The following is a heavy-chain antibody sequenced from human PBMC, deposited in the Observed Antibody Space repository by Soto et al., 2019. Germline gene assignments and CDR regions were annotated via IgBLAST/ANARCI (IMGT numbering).Heavy chain of an antibody. V-gene: IGHV1-18*01. J-gene: IGHJ5*02. Sequence: QVQLVQSGAEVKKPGASVKVSCKASGYTFTSYGISWVRQAPGQGLEWMGWISAYNGNTNYAQKLQGRVTMTTDTSTSTAYMELRSLGSDDTAVYYCARDRGGALWFGEDNWFDPWGQGTLVTVSS. CDR2: ISAYNGNT. CDR3: ARDRGGALWFGEDNWFDP. D-gene: IGHD3-10*01. CDR1: GYTFTSYG.